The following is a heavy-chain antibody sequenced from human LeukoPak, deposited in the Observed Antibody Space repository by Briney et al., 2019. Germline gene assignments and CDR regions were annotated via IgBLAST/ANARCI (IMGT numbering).Heavy chain of an antibody. CDR2: IKPDGTEK. V-gene: IGHV3-7*01. Sequence: TGGSLRLSCAASGFTFSDYYMSWVRQAPGKGLEWVANIKPDGTEKNYLDSVKGRFTISRDNARTSLYLQMNSLRAEDTAVYYCARLGVGNYFDYWGQGTLVTVSS. D-gene: IGHD3-3*01. CDR3: ARLGVGNYFDY. CDR1: GFTFSDYY. J-gene: IGHJ4*02.